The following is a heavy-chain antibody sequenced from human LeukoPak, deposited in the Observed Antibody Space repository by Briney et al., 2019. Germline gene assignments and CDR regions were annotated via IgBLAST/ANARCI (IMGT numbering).Heavy chain of an antibody. CDR2: INPSGGST. J-gene: IGHJ4*02. D-gene: IGHD3-10*01. V-gene: IGHV1-46*01. Sequence: ASVKVSCKSSGYTFTSYYMYWVRQAPGQGLEWMGIINPSGGSTSYAQKFQGRVTMARDTSTSTVYMELSSLRSQHTAVYYCATDSGMVRGTVDYWGQGTLVTVSS. CDR3: ATDSGMVRGTVDY. CDR1: GYTFTSYY.